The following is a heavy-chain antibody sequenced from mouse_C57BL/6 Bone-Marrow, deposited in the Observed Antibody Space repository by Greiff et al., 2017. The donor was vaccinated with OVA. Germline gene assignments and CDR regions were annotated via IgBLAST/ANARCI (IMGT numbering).Heavy chain of an antibody. J-gene: IGHJ1*03. CDR1: GFSFNTYA. Sequence: EVQGVESGGGLVQPKGSLKVSCAASGFSFNTYAMNWVRQAPGKALEWVARIRSKSKNYAINYADSVKDRFTISRDDSQSMLYLQMNNLKTEDTAIYFCVRAVVARRVGYFDVWGTGTTVTVSS. CDR2: IRSKSKNYAI. CDR3: VRAVVARRVGYFDV. V-gene: IGHV10-1*01. D-gene: IGHD1-1*01.